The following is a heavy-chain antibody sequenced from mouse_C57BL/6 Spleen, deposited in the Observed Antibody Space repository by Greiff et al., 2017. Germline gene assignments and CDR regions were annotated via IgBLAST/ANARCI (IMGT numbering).Heavy chain of an antibody. CDR3: ARRYSKGAMDY. D-gene: IGHD2-5*01. V-gene: IGHV5-12*01. Sequence: EVQVVESGGGLVQPGGSLKLSCAASGFTFSDYYMYWVRQTPEKRLEWVAYISNGGGSTYYPGTVKGRFTISRDNAKNTLYLQMSRLKSEDTAMYYCARRYSKGAMDYWGQGTSVTVSS. CDR2: ISNGGGST. CDR1: GFTFSDYY. J-gene: IGHJ4*01.